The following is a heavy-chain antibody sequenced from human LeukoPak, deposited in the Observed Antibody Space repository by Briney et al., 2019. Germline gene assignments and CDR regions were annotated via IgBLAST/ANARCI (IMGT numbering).Heavy chain of an antibody. CDR1: GFTFSSYA. D-gene: IGHD1-26*01. J-gene: IGHJ4*02. V-gene: IGHV3-23*01. CDR2: ISGSGGST. CDR3: AKDPDSGSFHFDY. Sequence: GGSLRLSCAASGFTFSSYAMSWVRQAPGKGLEWVSAISGSGGSTYYADSVKGRFTISRDNSKNTLYLQKNSLRAEDTAVYYCAKDPDSGSFHFDYWGQGTLVTVSS.